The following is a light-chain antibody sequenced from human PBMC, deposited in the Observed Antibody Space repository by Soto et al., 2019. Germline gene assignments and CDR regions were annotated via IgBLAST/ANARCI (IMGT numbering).Light chain of an antibody. CDR1: HSISSN. CDR3: QQYNDWPPWT. V-gene: IGKV3-15*01. J-gene: IGKJ1*01. Sequence: ETVMTQSPATLSVSPGERATLFCRASHSISSNLAWYQQKPGQAPRLLIYGTSTRATGIPAGFSGSGSGTEFTLTITSLQSEDFAVYYCQQYNDWPPWTFGQGTKVDIK. CDR2: GTS.